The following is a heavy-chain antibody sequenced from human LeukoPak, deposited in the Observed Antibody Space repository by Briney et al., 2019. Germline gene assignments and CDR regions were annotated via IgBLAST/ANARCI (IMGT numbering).Heavy chain of an antibody. Sequence: PGRSLTLSCAASEFTFTTYGMHWVRQAPGKGVEWVAFIYYDGSNIYYADYVKGRFTISRDISKNTLYLQRNSLRAEDTAVYYCAKVPLRPYCFDYWGRGTLVTVSS. V-gene: IGHV3-33*06. J-gene: IGHJ4*02. CDR1: EFTFTTYG. CDR2: IYYDGSNI. D-gene: IGHD3-3*01. CDR3: AKVPLRPYCFDY.